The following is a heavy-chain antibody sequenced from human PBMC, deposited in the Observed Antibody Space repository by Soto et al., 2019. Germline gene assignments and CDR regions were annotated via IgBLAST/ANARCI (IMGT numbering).Heavy chain of an antibody. J-gene: IGHJ4*02. V-gene: IGHV1-69*13. CDR1: GGTFSSYA. Sequence: ASVKVSCKASGGTFSSYAISWVRQAPGQGLEWMGGIIPIFGTANYAQKFQGRVTITADESTSTAYMELSSLRSEDTAVYYCARDQHYYGSGSYYNADFYYFDYWGQGTLVTVSS. D-gene: IGHD3-10*01. CDR3: ARDQHYYGSGSYYNADFYYFDY. CDR2: IIPIFGTA.